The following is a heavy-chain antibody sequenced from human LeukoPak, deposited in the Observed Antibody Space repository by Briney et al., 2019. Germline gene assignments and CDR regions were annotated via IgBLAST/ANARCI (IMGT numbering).Heavy chain of an antibody. V-gene: IGHV4-31*03. CDR2: ISDSGST. CDR3: ARSVRS. D-gene: IGHD3-3*01. Sequence: SETLSLTCTVSGGSISSGIYYWNWIRQHPGKGLEWIGYISDSGSTYYNPSLQTRVTISVDRSKNQFSLKLSSVTAADTAVYYCARSVRSWGQGTLVTVSS. CDR1: GGSISSGIYY. J-gene: IGHJ5*02.